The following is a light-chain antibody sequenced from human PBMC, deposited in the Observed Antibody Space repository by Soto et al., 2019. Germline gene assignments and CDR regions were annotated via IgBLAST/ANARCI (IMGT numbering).Light chain of an antibody. CDR1: SSDVGGYNY. CDR3: SSYTSTRTHV. J-gene: IGLJ1*01. V-gene: IGLV2-14*01. CDR2: EVS. Sequence: QSVLTQPASVSGSPGQSITISFTGTSSDVGGYNYVSWYQQHPGKAPKLMIYEVSTRPSGVSDRFSGSKSGNTASLTISGLQAEDEAGYYCSSYTSTRTHVFGTGTKVTVL.